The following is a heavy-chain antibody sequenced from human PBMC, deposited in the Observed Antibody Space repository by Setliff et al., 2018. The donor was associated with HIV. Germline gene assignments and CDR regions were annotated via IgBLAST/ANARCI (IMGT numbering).Heavy chain of an antibody. CDR1: GFIFSNYG. D-gene: IGHD3-10*01. V-gene: IGHV3-33*01. J-gene: IGHJ6*04. CDR2: IWFDSSKK. CDR3: ARDREESLWFGDLKYMDV. Sequence: GSLRLSCAASGFIFSNYGMHWVRQAPGKGLEWVAIIWFDSSKKYYADSVKGRFTISRDNSKNTHYLQMNSLRAEDTAVYYCARDREESLWFGDLKYMDVWGKGTTVTVSS.